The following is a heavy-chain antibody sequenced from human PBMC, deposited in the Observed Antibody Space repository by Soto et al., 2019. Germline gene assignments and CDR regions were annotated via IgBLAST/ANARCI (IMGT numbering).Heavy chain of an antibody. CDR1: VFTFSSYG. Sequence: PGGSLRLFCSASVFTFSSYGMHWFRQAPGKGLEWVAVISYDGSNKYYENSVKGRFTISRDNSKNTLYLQMNNLRAEDTAVYYCAKGGLWFGELIDYWGQGTLVTVSS. CDR2: ISYDGSNK. CDR3: AKGGLWFGELIDY. D-gene: IGHD3-10*01. J-gene: IGHJ4*02. V-gene: IGHV3-30*18.